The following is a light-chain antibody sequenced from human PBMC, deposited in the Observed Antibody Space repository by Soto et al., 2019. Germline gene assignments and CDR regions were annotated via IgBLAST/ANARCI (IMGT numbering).Light chain of an antibody. CDR1: QSVSSSY. J-gene: IGKJ1*01. CDR2: GAS. Sequence: EIVLTQSPGTLSLSPGERATLSCRASQSVSSSYLAWYQQKPGQAPRPLIYGASSRATGIPDRFSGSGSGTDFTLTIIRLEPEDFAVYYCHQYGSSPRTFGQGTKVQLK. CDR3: HQYGSSPRT. V-gene: IGKV3-20*01.